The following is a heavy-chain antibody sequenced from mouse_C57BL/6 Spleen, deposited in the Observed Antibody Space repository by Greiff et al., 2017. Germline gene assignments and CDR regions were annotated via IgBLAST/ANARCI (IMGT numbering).Heavy chain of an antibody. CDR1: GYTFTSYW. V-gene: IGHV1-50*01. Sequence: QVQLQQPGAELVKPGASVKLSCKASGYTFTSYWMQWVKQRPGQGLEWIGEIDPSDSYTNYNQKFKGKATLTVDTSSSTAYMQLSSLTSEDSAVYYCARGHYGNPDYWGQGTTLTVSS. J-gene: IGHJ2*01. CDR2: IDPSDSYT. CDR3: ARGHYGNPDY. D-gene: IGHD2-1*01.